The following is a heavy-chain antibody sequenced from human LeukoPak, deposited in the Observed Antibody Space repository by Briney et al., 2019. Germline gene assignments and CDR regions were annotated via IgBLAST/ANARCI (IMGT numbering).Heavy chain of an antibody. J-gene: IGHJ4*02. CDR2: IYYSGST. V-gene: IGHV4-34*01. D-gene: IGHD5-24*01. CDR3: ARRRDDYNYGL. CDR1: GGSFSGYY. Sequence: SETLSLTCAVYGGSFSGYYWSWIRQPPGKGLEWIGSIYYSGSTYYNPSLKSRVTISADTSKNQFSLKLSSVTAADTAVYYCARRRDDYNYGLWGQGTLVTVSS.